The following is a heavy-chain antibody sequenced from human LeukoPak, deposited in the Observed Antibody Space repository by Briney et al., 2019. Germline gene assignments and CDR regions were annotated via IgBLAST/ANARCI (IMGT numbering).Heavy chain of an antibody. Sequence: SQTLSLTCAISGDSVSSKSAWNWIRQSPSRSLEWLGRTYYKSKWNNNYAVSVKSRITINPDTSKNQFSLQLYSVTAEDTAVYYCARGDQNFDYWGQGTLVTVSS. V-gene: IGHV6-1*01. CDR3: ARGDQNFDY. J-gene: IGHJ4*02. CDR1: GDSVSSKSA. D-gene: IGHD5-24*01. CDR2: TYYKSKWNN.